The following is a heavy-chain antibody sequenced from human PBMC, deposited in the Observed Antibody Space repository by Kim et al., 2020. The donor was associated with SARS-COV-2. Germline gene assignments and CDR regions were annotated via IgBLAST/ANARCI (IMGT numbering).Heavy chain of an antibody. D-gene: IGHD3-16*02. V-gene: IGHV4-39*01. Sequence: LKSRVTRSVDTSKNQFSLKLSSVTAADRAVYYCARYDDYVWGSYRFFGYWGQGTLVTVSS. J-gene: IGHJ4*02. CDR3: ARYDDYVWGSYRFFGY.